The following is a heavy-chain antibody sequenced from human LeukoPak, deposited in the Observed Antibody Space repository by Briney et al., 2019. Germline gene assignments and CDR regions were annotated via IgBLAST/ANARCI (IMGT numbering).Heavy chain of an antibody. CDR2: IYWNDDK. J-gene: IGHJ5*02. V-gene: IGHV2-5*01. Sequence: SGPTLVKPTQTLTLTCTFSGFSLSTSGVGVGWIRQPPGKALEWLALIYWNDDKRYSPSLKSRLTITKDTSKNPVVLTITNMDPVDTATYFCAHKLPPPPPYYYDSSGYYPWGQGTLVTVSS. D-gene: IGHD3-22*01. CDR1: GFSLSTSGVG. CDR3: AHKLPPPPPYYYDSSGYYP.